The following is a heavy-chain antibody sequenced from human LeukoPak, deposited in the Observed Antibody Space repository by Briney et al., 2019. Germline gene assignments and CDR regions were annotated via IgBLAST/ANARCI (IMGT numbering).Heavy chain of an antibody. J-gene: IGHJ4*02. CDR1: GFPFSDYA. D-gene: IGHD2-2*01. Sequence: PGGSLRLSCAASGFPFSDYAMTWVRQAPDKGLEWVSASGSDGSTYYADSVKGRFTISRDDSQNTLYLQMTSLSAEDTAVYYCAKVETAGGANCYALDYWGQGTLVTVSS. V-gene: IGHV3-23*01. CDR2: SGSDGST. CDR3: AKVETAGGANCYALDY.